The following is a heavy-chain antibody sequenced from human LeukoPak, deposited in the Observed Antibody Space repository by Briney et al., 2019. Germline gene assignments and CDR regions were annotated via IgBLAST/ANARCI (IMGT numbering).Heavy chain of an antibody. D-gene: IGHD3-3*01. CDR2: IKEDGSEK. CDR3: ARGSEWSSGVSDY. CDR1: GFTFSTYW. J-gene: IGHJ4*02. Sequence: GGSLRLSCAASGFTFSTYWMSWVRQAPGKGLEWVANIKEDGSEKYYVDSVKGRFTISRDNAKNSLYLQMNSLRAEDTAVYYCARGSEWSSGVSDYWGQGTLVTVSS. V-gene: IGHV3-7*01.